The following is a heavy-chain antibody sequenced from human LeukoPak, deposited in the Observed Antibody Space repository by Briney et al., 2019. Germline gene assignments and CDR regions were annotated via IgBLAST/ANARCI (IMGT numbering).Heavy chain of an antibody. V-gene: IGHV3-23*01. CDR2: ISGSGGST. D-gene: IGHD2-2*01. J-gene: IGHJ4*02. CDR3: AKDLDVVPAGLSGYFDY. CDR1: GFTFSSYA. Sequence: PGGSLRLSCAASGFTFSSYAMSWVRQAPGKGLEWVSAISGSGGSTYYADSVKGRFTISRDNSKNTLYLQMNSLRAEDTAVYYCAKDLDVVPAGLSGYFDYWGQGTLVTVSS.